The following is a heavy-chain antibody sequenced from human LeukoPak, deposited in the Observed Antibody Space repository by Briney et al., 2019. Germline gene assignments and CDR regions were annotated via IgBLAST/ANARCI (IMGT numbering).Heavy chain of an antibody. CDR1: GFTFSSYW. V-gene: IGHV3-7*01. J-gene: IGHJ4*02. D-gene: IGHD3-22*01. CDR2: IKQDGSEK. CDR3: ARDKRAPYYYDSSGYRTPDFDY. Sequence: GGSLRLSCAASGFTFSSYWMSWVRQAPGKGLEWVANIKQDGSEKYYVDSVKGRFTISRDNAKNSLYLQMNSLRAEDTAVYYCARDKRAPYYYDSSGYRTPDFDYWGQGTLVTVSS.